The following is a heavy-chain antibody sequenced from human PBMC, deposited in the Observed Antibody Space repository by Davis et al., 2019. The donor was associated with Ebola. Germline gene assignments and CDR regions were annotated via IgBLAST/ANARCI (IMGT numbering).Heavy chain of an antibody. Sequence: MPSETLSLTCTASGGSISSSSYYWGWIRQPPGKGLEWIGSIYYSGSTYYNPSLKSRVTISVDTSKNQFSLKLSSVTAADTAVYYCAGVRFLEWPYDYWGQGTLVTVSS. CDR2: IYYSGST. CDR1: GGSISSSSYY. D-gene: IGHD3-3*01. V-gene: IGHV4-39*07. J-gene: IGHJ4*02. CDR3: AGVRFLEWPYDY.